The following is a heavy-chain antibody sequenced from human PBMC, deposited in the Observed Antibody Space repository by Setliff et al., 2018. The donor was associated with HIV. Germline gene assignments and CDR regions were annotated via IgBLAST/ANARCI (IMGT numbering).Heavy chain of an antibody. Sequence: PGGSLRLSCEASGFTFSTYSMNWVRQAPGKGLEWVSVISGSGDSTFYADSLKGRFTISRDNSKNTLYLQMNSLRAEDTAVYYCAKDHATSSWFTAPLDYWGQGALVTVSS. J-gene: IGHJ4*02. D-gene: IGHD6-13*01. V-gene: IGHV3-23*01. CDR3: AKDHATSSWFTAPLDY. CDR1: GFTFSTYS. CDR2: ISGSGDST.